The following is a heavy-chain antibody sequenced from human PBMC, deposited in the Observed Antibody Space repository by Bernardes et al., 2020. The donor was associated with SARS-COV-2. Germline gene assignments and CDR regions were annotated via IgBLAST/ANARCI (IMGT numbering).Heavy chain of an antibody. CDR2: IIPMVGTT. Sequence: SVKVSCKASGGTLNNFYAFIWVRQAPGQGLEWMGRIIPMVGTTNFPQRFQGRVAIIADKSTSTVYMELSSLTSEDTGLYFCASQARYMTSGVPPFDGWGQGTLITVSS. J-gene: IGHJ5*02. CDR1: GGTLNNFYA. CDR3: ASQARYMTSGVPPFDG. D-gene: IGHD3-3*01. V-gene: IGHV1-69*04.